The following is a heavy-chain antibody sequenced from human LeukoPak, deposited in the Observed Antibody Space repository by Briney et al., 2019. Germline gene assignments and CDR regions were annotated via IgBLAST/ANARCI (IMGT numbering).Heavy chain of an antibody. J-gene: IGHJ4*02. Sequence: GASVKVSCKASGYSFTGHYMHWVRQAPGQGLEWMGWINPNSGGTNYAQKFQGRVTMTRDTSISTAYMELSRLRSDDTAVYYCARDSHRITMIQRYWGQGTLVTVSS. V-gene: IGHV1-2*02. CDR3: ARDSHRITMIQRY. D-gene: IGHD3-22*01. CDR2: INPNSGGT. CDR1: GYSFTGHY.